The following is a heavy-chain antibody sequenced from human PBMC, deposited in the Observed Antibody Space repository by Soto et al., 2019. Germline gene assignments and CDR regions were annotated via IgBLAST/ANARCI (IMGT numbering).Heavy chain of an antibody. CDR1: GFTFSSYG. Sequence: QVQLVESGGGVVQPGRSLRLSCAASGFTFSSYGMHWVRQAPGKGLEWVAVISYDGSNKYYADSVKGRFTISRDNSKNTLYLQMNSLRAEDTAVYYCAKYQGDYFDYWGQGTLVTVSS. CDR2: ISYDGSNK. CDR3: AKYQGDYFDY. J-gene: IGHJ4*02. V-gene: IGHV3-30*18.